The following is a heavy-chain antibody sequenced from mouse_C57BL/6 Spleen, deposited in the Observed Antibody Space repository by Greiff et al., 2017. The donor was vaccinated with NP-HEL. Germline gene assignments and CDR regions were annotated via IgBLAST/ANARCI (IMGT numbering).Heavy chain of an antibody. CDR3: AKTFSYYGSSPYYYAMDY. V-gene: IGHV2-5*01. CDR2: IWRGGST. D-gene: IGHD1-1*01. J-gene: IGHJ4*01. Sequence: VKLQESGPGLVQPSQSLAITCTVSGFSLTSYGVHWVRQSPGKGLEWLGVIWRGGSTDYNAAFMSRLSITKDNSKSQVFFKMNSLQADDTAIYYCAKTFSYYGSSPYYYAMDYWGQGTSVTVSS. CDR1: GFSLTSYG.